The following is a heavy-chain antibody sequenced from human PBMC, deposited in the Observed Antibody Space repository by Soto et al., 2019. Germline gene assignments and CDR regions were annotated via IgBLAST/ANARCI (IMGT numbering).Heavy chain of an antibody. Sequence: QVQLVESGGGLVKPGGSLRLSCAASGFTFSDYYMSCIRQAPGKGLEWASAISGSSSDTNSADSLKGRLTISRDNAKNAPYLQMNSVRDEDTAEYQCVRTIAAAGGRRYVYLWGRGTLVTVSS. D-gene: IGHD6-13*01. CDR2: ISGSSSDT. CDR1: GFTFSDYY. J-gene: IGHJ2*01. V-gene: IGHV3-11*05. CDR3: VRTIAAAGGRRYVYL.